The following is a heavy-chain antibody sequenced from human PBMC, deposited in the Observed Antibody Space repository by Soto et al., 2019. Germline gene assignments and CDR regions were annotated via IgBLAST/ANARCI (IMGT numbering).Heavy chain of an antibody. J-gene: IGHJ4*02. CDR2: IWYDGSNK. V-gene: IGHV3-33*01. CDR1: GFTFSSYG. Sequence: QVQLVESRGGVVQPGRSLRLSCAASGFTFSSYGMHWVRQAPGKGLEWVAVIWYDGSNKYYADSVRGRFTISRDNSKNTLYLQMNSLRAEDTAVYYCARDLLAVAGTADYWGQGTLVTVSS. D-gene: IGHD6-19*01. CDR3: ARDLLAVAGTADY.